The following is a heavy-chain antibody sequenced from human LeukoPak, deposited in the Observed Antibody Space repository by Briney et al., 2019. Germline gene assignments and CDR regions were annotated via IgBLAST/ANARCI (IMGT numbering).Heavy chain of an antibody. V-gene: IGHV4-39*07. J-gene: IGHJ5*02. CDR1: GGSISSSSYY. Sequence: SETLSLTCTVSGGSISSSSYYWGWIRQPPGKGLEWIGSIYYSGSTYYNPSLKSRVTISVDTSKNQFSLKLSSVTAADTAVYYCAREKDYGDPSDWFDPWGQGTLVTISS. CDR3: AREKDYGDPSDWFDP. CDR2: IYYSGST. D-gene: IGHD4-17*01.